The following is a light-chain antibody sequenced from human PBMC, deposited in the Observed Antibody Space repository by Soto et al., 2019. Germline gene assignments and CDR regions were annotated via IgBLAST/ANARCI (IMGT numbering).Light chain of an antibody. J-gene: IGLJ2*01. CDR1: SGSVLTSYY. V-gene: IGLV8-61*01. CDR3: PLYVGSGTVV. CDR2: STN. Sequence: QTVVSQEPSFSVSPGGTVTLTCALTSGSVLTSYYPTWYQQTPGQAPRTLISSTNIRSSGVPDRFSGSILGNKAALTITGAQADDESDYYCPLYVGSGTVVFGGGTKLTVL.